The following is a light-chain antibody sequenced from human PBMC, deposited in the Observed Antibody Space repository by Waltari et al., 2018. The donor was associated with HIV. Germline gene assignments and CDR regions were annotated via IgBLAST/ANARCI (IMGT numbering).Light chain of an antibody. CDR2: DIN. V-gene: IGLV2-14*03. Sequence: QSALPQPAPVSGFPGQSINISCTGIHTDSRFYQYVSWYQQHPGSVPRLIIYDINSRPSGVSDHFSGSKSGNSASLTISGLQSGDEAHYYCASNRFDYTLIFGGGTKLTVL. J-gene: IGLJ2*01. CDR1: HTDSRFYQY. CDR3: ASNRFDYTLI.